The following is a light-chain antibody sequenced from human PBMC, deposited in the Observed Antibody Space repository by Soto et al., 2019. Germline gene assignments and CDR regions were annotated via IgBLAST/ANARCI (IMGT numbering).Light chain of an antibody. J-gene: IGKJ1*01. Sequence: EIVLTQSPGTLSLSPGERATLSCRASQSVSSSYLAWYQQKPGQAPRLLIYGASSRATGIPDRFSGSGSGTDXXXXISXXEPEDFAVYYCQQYGSSPGTFGQGTKVEIK. CDR1: QSVSSSY. CDR3: QQYGSSPGT. CDR2: GAS. V-gene: IGKV3-20*01.